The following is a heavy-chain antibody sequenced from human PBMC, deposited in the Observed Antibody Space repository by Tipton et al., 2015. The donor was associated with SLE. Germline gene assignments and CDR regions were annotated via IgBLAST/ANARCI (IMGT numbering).Heavy chain of an antibody. CDR1: GGSISSSSSYY. D-gene: IGHD4-17*01. CDR3: AAGWNKYGEFDS. CDR2: INHRGST. V-gene: IGHV4-34*01. J-gene: IGHJ5*01. Sequence: TLSLTCAVYGGSISSSSSYYWAWIRQPPGKGVEWIGEINHRGSTNYNPSLKSRVTISVDTSKNQFSLKLRSVTAADTAIYYCAAGWNKYGEFDSWGQGTLVTVSS.